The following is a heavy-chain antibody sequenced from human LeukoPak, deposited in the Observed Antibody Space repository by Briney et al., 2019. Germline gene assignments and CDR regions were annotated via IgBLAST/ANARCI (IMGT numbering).Heavy chain of an antibody. CDR1: GFTFSSYA. CDR2: SSGSGGST. Sequence: GGSLRLSCAASGFTFSSYAMSWVRQAPGKGLEWVSASSGSGGSTYYADSVKGRFTISRDNSKNTLYLQMNSLRAEDTAVYYCAKAHNSFFSIIAAAPGAFDIWGQGTMVTVSS. CDR3: AKAHNSFFSIIAAAPGAFDI. J-gene: IGHJ3*02. V-gene: IGHV3-23*01. D-gene: IGHD6-13*01.